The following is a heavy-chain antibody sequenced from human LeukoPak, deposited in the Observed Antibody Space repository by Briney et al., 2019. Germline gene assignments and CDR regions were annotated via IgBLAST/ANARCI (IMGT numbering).Heavy chain of an antibody. Sequence: GSLRLSCAASGFTFSDYYMSWIRQPPGKGLEWIGEINHSGSTKYNPSLKSRVTISIDTSKNQLSLKLSSVTAADTAVYSCVRHVARAFDIWGQGTKVTVSS. CDR1: GFTFSDYY. J-gene: IGHJ3*02. V-gene: IGHV4-34*01. CDR3: VRHVARAFDI. CDR2: INHSGST.